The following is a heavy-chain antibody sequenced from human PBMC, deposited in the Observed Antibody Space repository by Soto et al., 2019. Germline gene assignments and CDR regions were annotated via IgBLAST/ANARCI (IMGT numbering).Heavy chain of an antibody. CDR2: LSDSGGST. CDR1: GFTFSSHA. V-gene: IGHV3-23*01. Sequence: GGSLRLSCTASGFTFSSHAMTWVRQAPGKGLEWVSGLSDSGGSTYYADSVKGRFTISRDNSMNTLYLQMNTLRAEDAAVYYCAKVSSSWYSGFFDLWGQGTLVTVSS. CDR3: AKVSSSWYSGFFDL. J-gene: IGHJ4*02. D-gene: IGHD6-13*01.